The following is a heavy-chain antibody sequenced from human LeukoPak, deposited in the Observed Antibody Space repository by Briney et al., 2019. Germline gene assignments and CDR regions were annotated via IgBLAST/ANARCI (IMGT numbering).Heavy chain of an antibody. V-gene: IGHV3-53*01. Sequence: GGSLRLSCAASGFTVSSNYMSWVRQAPGKGLEWVSVIYSDGRTYYADSVKGRFTISRDNSKNTLYLETNSLRAEDTAVYYCAKDTHDYGDYEYGSGMDVWGQGTTVTVSS. CDR1: GFTVSSNY. CDR3: AKDTHDYGDYEYGSGMDV. CDR2: IYSDGRT. D-gene: IGHD4-17*01. J-gene: IGHJ6*02.